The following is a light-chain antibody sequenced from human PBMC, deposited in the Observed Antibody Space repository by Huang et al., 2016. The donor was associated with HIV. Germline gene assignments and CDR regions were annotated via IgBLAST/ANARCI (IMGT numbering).Light chain of an antibody. CDR2: GAS. CDR3: QQYNTFYS. CDR1: QSISTN. Sequence: EIVMTQSPATLSLSPGERAPHTCRANQSISTNLSWYQQKPGRAPRLLIYGASTRATGIPARFSGSASGTEFTLTISSLQSEDFAVYYCQQYNTFYSFGPGTKVDIK. V-gene: IGKV3-15*01. J-gene: IGKJ3*01.